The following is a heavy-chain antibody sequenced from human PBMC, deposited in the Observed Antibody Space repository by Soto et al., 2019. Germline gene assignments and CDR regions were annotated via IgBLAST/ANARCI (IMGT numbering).Heavy chain of an antibody. Sequence: PSETLSLTCTVSGGSISSGDYYWNWIRQPPGKGLEGIGYIYDSGSNYYNPSIKSRLTISRDTSKNQFSLELSSVTAADTAVYDCARGGYYYVSSAAFDIWGQGTMVTVSS. CDR2: IYDSGSN. J-gene: IGHJ3*02. CDR1: GGSISSGDYY. V-gene: IGHV4-30-4*01. CDR3: ARGGYYYVSSAAFDI. D-gene: IGHD3-22*01.